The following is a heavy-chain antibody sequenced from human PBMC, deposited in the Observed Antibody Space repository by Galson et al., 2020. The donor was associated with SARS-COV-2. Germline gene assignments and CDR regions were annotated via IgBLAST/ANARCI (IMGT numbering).Heavy chain of an antibody. CDR1: GYTFTSYY. V-gene: IGHV1-46*01. Sequence: ASVKVSCKASGYTFTSYYMHWVRQAPGQGLEWMGIINPSGGSTSYAQKFQGRVTMTRDTSTSTVYMELSSLRSEDTAVYYCAREGGITIFGVVIDYYYDYMDVWGKGTTVTVSS. CDR3: AREGGITIFGVVIDYYYDYMDV. D-gene: IGHD3-3*01. J-gene: IGHJ6*03. CDR2: INPSGGST.